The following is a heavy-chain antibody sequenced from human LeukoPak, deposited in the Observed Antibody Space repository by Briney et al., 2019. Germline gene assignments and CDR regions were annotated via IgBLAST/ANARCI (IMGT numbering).Heavy chain of an antibody. D-gene: IGHD3-22*01. V-gene: IGHV3-21*01. Sequence: PGGSLRLSCAASGFTFSSYSMNWVRQAPGKGLEWVSAISSGSSYIYYADSLKGRFTISRDNAKNSLYLQMNSLRAEDTAVYYCVRDDDRPDNGLDYWGQGTLVTVSS. CDR3: VRDDDRPDNGLDY. CDR2: ISSGSSYI. CDR1: GFTFSSYS. J-gene: IGHJ4*02.